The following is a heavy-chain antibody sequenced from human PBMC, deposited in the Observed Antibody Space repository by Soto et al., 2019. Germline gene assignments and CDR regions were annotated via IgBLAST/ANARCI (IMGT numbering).Heavy chain of an antibody. D-gene: IGHD4-17*01. CDR1: GVSNSSSGYY. CDR3: ERQYGDYVSWNWLDP. CDR2: IYYSGST. Sequence: PSGTLSLTFTFPGVSNSSSGYYWGWIRQPQGKGLEWIGRIYYSGSTHYNPSLKSRVTISVDTSKNQFSLKLSSLTAADTAVYYCERQYGDYVSWNWLDPSGQGTLVTVYS. V-gene: IGHV4-39*01. J-gene: IGHJ5*02.